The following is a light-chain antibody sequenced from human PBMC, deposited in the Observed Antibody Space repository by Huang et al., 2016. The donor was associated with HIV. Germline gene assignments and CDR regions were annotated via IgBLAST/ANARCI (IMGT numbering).Light chain of an antibody. CDR3: QQGYSTPGT. Sequence: IQMTQSPSSLSASVGDRVTITCRASQSISSYLNWYQQKPGKARKLLISVISTLQSGVPSRFSGSGSGTNFILTISSLQPEDFATYYCQQGYSTPGTFGQGTKVEIK. CDR2: VIS. CDR1: QSISSY. J-gene: IGKJ1*01. V-gene: IGKV1-39*01.